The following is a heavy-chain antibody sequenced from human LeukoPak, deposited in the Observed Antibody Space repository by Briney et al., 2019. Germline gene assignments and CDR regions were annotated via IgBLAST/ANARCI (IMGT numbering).Heavy chain of an antibody. D-gene: IGHD6-19*01. V-gene: IGHV3-23*01. Sequence: AGGSLRLSCAASGFTFSSYAVSWVPQAPGKGLEWFSAITGSGGYTYNADSVKGRFTISRDNSKNTLYLQMNSLRAEDTAVYYCAKVGVAGGYYWFDPWGQGTMVTVSS. J-gene: IGHJ5*02. CDR1: GFTFSSYA. CDR3: AKVGVAGGYYWFDP. CDR2: ITGSGGYT.